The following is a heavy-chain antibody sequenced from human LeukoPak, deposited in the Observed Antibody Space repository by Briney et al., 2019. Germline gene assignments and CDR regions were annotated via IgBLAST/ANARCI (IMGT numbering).Heavy chain of an antibody. D-gene: IGHD3-22*01. CDR3: ARGNNYYDSSGFTY. CDR2: INHSGST. J-gene: IGHJ4*02. Sequence: SETLSLTCTVSGGSISGYYWSWIRQPPGKGLEWIGEINHSGSTNYNPSLKSRVTISVDTSKNQFSLKLSSVTAADTAVYYCARGNNYYDSSGFTYWGQGTLVTVSS. V-gene: IGHV4-34*01. CDR1: GGSISGYY.